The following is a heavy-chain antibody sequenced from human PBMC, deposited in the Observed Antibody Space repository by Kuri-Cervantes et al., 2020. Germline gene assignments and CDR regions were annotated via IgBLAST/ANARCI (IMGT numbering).Heavy chain of an antibody. V-gene: IGHV3-7*01. CDR3: VRDLFGVEEQ. D-gene: IGHD1/OR15-1a*01. CDR2: IKQDGSEK. J-gene: IGHJ4*02. Sequence: GESLKISCAASGFTFSSYWMSWVRQAPGKGLEWVANIKQDGSEKYYVDSVKGRFTISRDNAKNSLYLQMNSLRLEDTAVYYCVRDLFGVEEQWGQGTLVTVSS. CDR1: GFTFSSYW.